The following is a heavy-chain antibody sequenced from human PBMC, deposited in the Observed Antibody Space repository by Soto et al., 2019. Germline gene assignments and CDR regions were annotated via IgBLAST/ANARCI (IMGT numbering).Heavy chain of an antibody. J-gene: IGHJ6*02. V-gene: IGHV1-2*04. CDR1: GYTFTGYY. CDR2: INPNSGGT. Sequence: ASVKVSCKASGYTFTGYYMHWVRQAPGQGLEWMGWINPNSGGTNYAQKFQGWVTMTRDTSISTAYMELSRLRSDDTAVYYCARAGAIVVVPADYYYYGMDVWGQGTTVTVSS. D-gene: IGHD2-2*01. CDR3: ARAGAIVVVPADYYYYGMDV.